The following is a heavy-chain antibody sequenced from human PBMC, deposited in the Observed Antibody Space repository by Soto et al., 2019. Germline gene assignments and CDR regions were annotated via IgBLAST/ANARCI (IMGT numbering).Heavy chain of an antibody. CDR2: INHSGIT. D-gene: IGHD1-1*01. CDR1: GGSFSGYL. J-gene: IGHJ4*02. V-gene: IGHV4-34*01. Sequence: SETLSLTCTVSGGSFSGYLWTWIRQPPGKGLEWLAEINHSGITNYNPSVESRVSMSVDTSKNQFSLRLYSVTAADTAVYYCVRGPYNYNSRYFDYWGQGTLVTVSS. CDR3: VRGPYNYNSRYFDY.